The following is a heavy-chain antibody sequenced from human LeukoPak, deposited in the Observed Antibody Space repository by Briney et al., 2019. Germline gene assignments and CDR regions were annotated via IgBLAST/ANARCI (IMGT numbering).Heavy chain of an antibody. V-gene: IGHV3-23*01. CDR2: ISGNGGTT. CDR3: AKVLRWPSSFDY. D-gene: IGHD4-23*01. CDR1: GFTFSSYA. Sequence: GGSLRLSCAASGFTFSSYAMTWVRQAPGKGLEWVSAISGNGGTTYYADSVKGRFTISRDNSKNTLYLQMNSLRAEDTAVYYCAKVLRWPSSFDYWGQGTLVTVSS. J-gene: IGHJ4*02.